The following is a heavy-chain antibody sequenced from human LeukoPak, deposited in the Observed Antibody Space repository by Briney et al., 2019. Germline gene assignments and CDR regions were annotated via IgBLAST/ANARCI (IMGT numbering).Heavy chain of an antibody. V-gene: IGHV4-59*01. CDR1: GGSISSYY. CDR3: ARDRGKGPENWFDP. J-gene: IGHJ5*02. CDR2: IHSSGST. Sequence: PSDTLSLTCTVSGGSISSYYWSWIPQPPGKGLEWSGYIHSSGSTNHNTSVQSQVTISVDTSKNQYSLKLSSVTAEDTAVYYCARDRGKGPENWFDPWGQGTLVTVSS.